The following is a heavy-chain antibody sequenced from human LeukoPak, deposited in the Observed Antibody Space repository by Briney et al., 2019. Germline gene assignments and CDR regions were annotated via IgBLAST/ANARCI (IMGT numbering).Heavy chain of an antibody. J-gene: IGHJ3*02. D-gene: IGHD3-22*01. V-gene: IGHV3-23*01. CDR3: ALSGLLYDSSGNDAFDI. CDR1: GFTFSSYA. Sequence: GGSLRLSCAASGFTFSSYAMSWVRQAPGKGLEWVSAISGSGGSTYYADSVKGRFTISRDNSKNTLYLQMNSLRAEDTAVYYCALSGLLYDSSGNDAFDIWGQGTMVTVSS. CDR2: ISGSGGST.